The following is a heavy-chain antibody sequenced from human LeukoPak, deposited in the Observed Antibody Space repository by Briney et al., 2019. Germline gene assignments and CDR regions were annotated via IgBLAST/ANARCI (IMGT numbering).Heavy chain of an antibody. D-gene: IGHD5-24*01. J-gene: IGHJ4*02. Sequence: GGSLRLSCEDSGFTFRSYEMNWVRQAPGKGLEWIAYLSSSGSAFSYADSVKGRFTIARDNAKNSVYLEMNSLRADDTAVYYCARDRLGDGYIREFDSWGQGTLVIVSS. V-gene: IGHV3-48*03. CDR1: GFTFRSYE. CDR2: LSSSGSAF. CDR3: ARDRLGDGYIREFDS.